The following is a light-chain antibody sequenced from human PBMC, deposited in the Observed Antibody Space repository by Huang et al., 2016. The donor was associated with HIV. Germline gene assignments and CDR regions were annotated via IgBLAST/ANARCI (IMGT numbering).Light chain of an antibody. J-gene: IGKJ4*01. V-gene: IGKV3-20*01. Sequence: ETVLTQSPGILSLSPGERATLSCRASQRVSTDYLAWYQQKPGQAPRLLIHGATVRATGSPDRVSGSGSGTDFTLTINRLEPEDFALYYCQQYGNSPLTFGGGTEVEIK. CDR3: QQYGNSPLT. CDR2: GAT. CDR1: QRVSTDY.